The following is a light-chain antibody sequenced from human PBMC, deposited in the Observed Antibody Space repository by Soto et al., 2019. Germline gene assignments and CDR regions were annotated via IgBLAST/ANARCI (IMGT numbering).Light chain of an antibody. V-gene: IGLV1-51*01. CDR1: SSNIGGNS. CDR3: GSWDSSLSAYV. CDR2: YVN. Sequence: QSVLTQPPSVSAAPGQKVSISCSGSSSNIGGNSVSWYQQLPGTAPKRLSYYVNKRPSGIPDRFSGSKSGTSATLGITGFQTGDEADYYCGSWDSSLSAYVFGTGTKVTV. J-gene: IGLJ1*01.